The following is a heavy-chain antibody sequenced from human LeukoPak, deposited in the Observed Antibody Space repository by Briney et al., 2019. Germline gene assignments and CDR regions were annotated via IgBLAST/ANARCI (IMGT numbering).Heavy chain of an antibody. Sequence: GSSVKVPCKASGGTFSSYAISWVRQAPGQGLEWMGGIIPIFGTANYAQKSQGRVTITADESTSTAYMELRSLRSDDTAVYYCARALLWFGEPSHIDYWGQGTLVTASS. CDR1: GGTFSSYA. J-gene: IGHJ4*02. CDR3: ARALLWFGEPSHIDY. D-gene: IGHD3-10*01. CDR2: IIPIFGTA. V-gene: IGHV1-69*01.